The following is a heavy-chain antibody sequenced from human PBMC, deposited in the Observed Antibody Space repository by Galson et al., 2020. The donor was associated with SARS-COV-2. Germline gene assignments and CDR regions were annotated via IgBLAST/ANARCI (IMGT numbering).Heavy chain of an antibody. V-gene: IGHV3-23*01. Sequence: GESLKISCAASGFTFSSYAMSWVRQALGKGLEWVSAISGSGGGTYYADSVKGRFTISRDNSESTLYLQVNSLRAEDTAVYYCAKDPGPTRYYCDYWGLGTLVTVSS. CDR3: AKDPGPTRYYCDY. J-gene: IGHJ4*02. CDR2: ISGSGGGT. CDR1: GFTFSSYA.